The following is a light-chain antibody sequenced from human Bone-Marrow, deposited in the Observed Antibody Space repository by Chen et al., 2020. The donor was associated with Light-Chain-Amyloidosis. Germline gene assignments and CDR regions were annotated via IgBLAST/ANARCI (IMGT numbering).Light chain of an antibody. CDR1: SSDVGSYNL. J-gene: IGLJ1*01. Sequence: QSVLTQPASLSGSPGLSITIPCSGTSSDVGSYNLVSWYQQHPGKASKLMIYEVSKRPSGVANRFSGSKSGNTASLTISGRKAEDEADDYCCSYAGSSAFVFGTGSKVTVL. CDR2: EVS. V-gene: IGLV2-23*02. CDR3: CSYAGSSAFV.